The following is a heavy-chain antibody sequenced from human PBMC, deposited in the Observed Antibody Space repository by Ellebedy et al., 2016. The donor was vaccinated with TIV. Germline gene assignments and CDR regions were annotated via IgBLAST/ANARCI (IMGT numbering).Heavy chain of an antibody. D-gene: IGHD1-1*01. J-gene: IGHJ4*02. Sequence: GESLKISXAASGFIFSDAWMSWVRQAPGKGLEWVGRIKGMADGATRDFASPVKGRFSISRDDSKNTVSLQMDGLKTEDTAVYYCAAGTGNSDFDYWGPGILVTVSS. CDR1: GFIFSDAW. V-gene: IGHV3-15*01. CDR2: IKGMADGATR. CDR3: AAGTGNSDFDY.